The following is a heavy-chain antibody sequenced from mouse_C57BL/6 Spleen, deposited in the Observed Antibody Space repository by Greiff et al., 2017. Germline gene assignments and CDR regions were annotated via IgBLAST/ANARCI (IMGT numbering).Heavy chain of an antibody. J-gene: IGHJ4*01. CDR3: ARDDSNYDYYAMDY. CDR2: ISSGGSYT. Sequence: DVMLVESGGGLVRPGGSLKLSCAASGFTFSSYAMSWVRQTPEKRLEWVASISSGGSYTYSPANVKGRFTISRDNATTNLYLQMRHLTSEDTAMYYWARDDSNYDYYAMDYWGQGTSVTVSS. D-gene: IGHD2-5*01. CDR1: GFTFSSYA. V-gene: IGHV5-4*01.